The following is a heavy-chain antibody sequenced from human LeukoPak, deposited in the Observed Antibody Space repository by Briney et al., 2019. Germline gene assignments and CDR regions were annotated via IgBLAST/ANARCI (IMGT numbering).Heavy chain of an antibody. CDR1: GFTFSYNY. D-gene: IGHD6-25*01. V-gene: IGHV3-11*04. J-gene: IGHJ4*02. CDR2: SSNGGTTT. CDR3: ASEPRLLDH. Sequence: GGSLRLSCAASGFTFSYNYMSWIRQAPGKGLEWVSYSSNGGTTTKYADSVEGRFTISRDNAKNFLYLQMNSLRAEDTAVYFCASEPRLLDHWGQGTPVTVSS.